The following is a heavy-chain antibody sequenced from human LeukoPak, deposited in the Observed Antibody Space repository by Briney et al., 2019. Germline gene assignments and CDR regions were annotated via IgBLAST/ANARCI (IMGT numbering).Heavy chain of an antibody. V-gene: IGHV3-53*01. J-gene: IGHJ4*02. CDR1: GVSVSNDY. D-gene: IGHD7-27*01. CDR2: IYSGGNT. CDR3: ARGWGMFDY. Sequence: GGSLRLSCAASGVSVSNDYISWVRQAPGKGLEWVSVIYSGGNTCYADSVKGRFTISRDNSKNTVYLQMNTVRAEDTAVYYCARGWGMFDYWGQATLVTVSS.